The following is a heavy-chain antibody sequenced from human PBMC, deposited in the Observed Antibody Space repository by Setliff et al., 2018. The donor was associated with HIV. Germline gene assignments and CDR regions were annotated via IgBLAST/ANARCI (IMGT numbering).Heavy chain of an antibody. V-gene: IGHV3-43*01. CDR3: AKQYCSSTSCREGYFDY. D-gene: IGHD2-2*01. CDR1: GFNFDDYN. J-gene: IGHJ4*02. Sequence: GGSLRLSCAASGFNFDDYNMHWVRHTPEKGLEWVSLISWDGYTTYYADSVKGRFTISRDNIKNSLYLQMNSLTTEDSAFYYCAKQYCSSTSCREGYFDYWGQGTLVTVSS. CDR2: ISWDGYTT.